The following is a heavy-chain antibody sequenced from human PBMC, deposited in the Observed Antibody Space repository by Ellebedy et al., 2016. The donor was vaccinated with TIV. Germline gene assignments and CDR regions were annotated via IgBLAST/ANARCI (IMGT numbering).Heavy chain of an antibody. CDR1: GGSISSYY. V-gene: IGHV4-59*01. D-gene: IGHD5-18*01. Sequence: MPSETLSLTCSVFGGSISSYYWSWIRQPPGKGLEWIGNIYYSGSTNYNPSLKSRVTISVDTSKNQFSLKLSSVTAADTAVFYCASGFSYGLLDYWGQGTLVAVSS. J-gene: IGHJ4*02. CDR3: ASGFSYGLLDY. CDR2: IYYSGST.